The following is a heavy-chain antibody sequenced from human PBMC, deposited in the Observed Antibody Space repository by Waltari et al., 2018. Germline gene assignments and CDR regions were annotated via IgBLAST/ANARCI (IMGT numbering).Heavy chain of an antibody. Sequence: QVQLQQWGAGLLKPSETLSLTCAVYGGSFSGYYWSWIRQPPGKGLEWIGEINHSGSTNHTPSLKSRFTISVDTSKNQFSLKLSSVTAADTAVYYCARARYYDFWSGYYKAAYMDVWGKGTTVTVSS. CDR1: GGSFSGYY. D-gene: IGHD3-3*01. CDR3: ARARYYDFWSGYYKAAYMDV. V-gene: IGHV4-34*01. J-gene: IGHJ6*03. CDR2: INHSGST.